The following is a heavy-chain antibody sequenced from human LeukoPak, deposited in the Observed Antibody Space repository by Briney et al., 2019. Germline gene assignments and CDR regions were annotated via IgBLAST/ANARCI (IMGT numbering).Heavy chain of an antibody. V-gene: IGHV4-4*07. CDR2: IHTSGST. CDR3: ARDLYSSRTNDAFVI. CDR1: CVHISSYY. Sequence: SETLSLTCTVSCVHISSYYWSWIRPPAGKGLEWIGRIHTSGSTNYNPSLKSRLTMSVDTSKNQFSLKLTSVTAADTALYYCARDLYSSRTNDAFVIWGQGTMVTVSS. D-gene: IGHD6-13*01. J-gene: IGHJ3*02.